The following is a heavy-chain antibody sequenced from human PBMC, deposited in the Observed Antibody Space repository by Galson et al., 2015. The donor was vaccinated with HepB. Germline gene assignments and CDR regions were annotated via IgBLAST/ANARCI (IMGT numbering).Heavy chain of an antibody. Sequence: SETLSLTCTVSGGSISSYYWSWIRQPAGKGLEWIGRIYTSGSTNYNPSLKSRVTMSVDTSKNQFSLKLSSVTAADTAVYYCARDQDGSGSYYTIPLSYYYGMDVWGQGTTVTVSS. CDR3: ARDQDGSGSYYTIPLSYYYGMDV. D-gene: IGHD3-10*01. CDR1: GGSISSYY. CDR2: IYTSGST. J-gene: IGHJ6*02. V-gene: IGHV4-4*07.